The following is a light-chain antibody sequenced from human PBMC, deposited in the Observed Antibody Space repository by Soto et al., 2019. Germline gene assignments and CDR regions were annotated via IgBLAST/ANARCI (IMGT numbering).Light chain of an antibody. CDR3: QQYHNWPPT. CDR1: QSVSSN. V-gene: IGKV3-15*01. Sequence: EIVMTQSPATLSVSPGERATLSCRASQSVSSNLAWYQQKPGQAPRLLIYGASTRATGIPARSSGSGSGTEFTLTISSLQSEDFVVYYCQQYHNWPPTFGGGTKVDIK. CDR2: GAS. J-gene: IGKJ4*01.